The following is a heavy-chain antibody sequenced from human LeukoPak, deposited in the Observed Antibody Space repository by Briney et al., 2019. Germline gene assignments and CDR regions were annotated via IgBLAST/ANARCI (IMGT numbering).Heavy chain of an antibody. V-gene: IGHV4-30-4*08. CDR1: GGSISSGDYY. CDR3: ARDQKYYYDSSGNF. D-gene: IGHD3-22*01. CDR2: IYYSGST. Sequence: PSETLSLTCTVSGGSISSGDYYWSWIRQPPGKGLEWIGYIYYSGSTYYNTSLKSRVTISVDTSKNQFSLKLSSVTAADTAVYYCARDQKYYYDSSGNFWGQGTMVTVSS. J-gene: IGHJ3*01.